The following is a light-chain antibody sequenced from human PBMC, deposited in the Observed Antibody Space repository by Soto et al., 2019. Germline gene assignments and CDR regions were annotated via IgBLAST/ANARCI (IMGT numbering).Light chain of an antibody. CDR1: QSVSSY. CDR2: DAS. J-gene: IGKJ1*01. Sequence: EIVLTNSLATVSLYTGERATLSCMASQSVSSYLAWYQQKPGQSPRLLIYDASNRATGIPARFSGSGSGTDFTLTISSLEPEDFVVYYCQQRSNWPWTFGQGTKVDIK. V-gene: IGKV3-11*01. CDR3: QQRSNWPWT.